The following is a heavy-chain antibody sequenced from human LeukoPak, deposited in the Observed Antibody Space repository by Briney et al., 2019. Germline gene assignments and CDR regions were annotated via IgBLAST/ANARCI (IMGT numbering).Heavy chain of an antibody. Sequence: PSQTLSLTCTVSGGSISSGGYYWSWIRQHPGKGLEWIGYIYYSGSTYYNPSLKSRVTTSVDTSKNQFSLKLSSVTAADTAVYYCARGPYYYDSSGYSYNNWFDPWGQGTLVTVSS. D-gene: IGHD3-22*01. CDR3: ARGPYYYDSSGYSYNNWFDP. CDR1: GGSISSGGYY. J-gene: IGHJ5*02. CDR2: IYYSGST. V-gene: IGHV4-31*03.